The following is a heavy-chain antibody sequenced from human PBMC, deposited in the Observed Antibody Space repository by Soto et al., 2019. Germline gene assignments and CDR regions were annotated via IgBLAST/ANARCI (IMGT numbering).Heavy chain of an antibody. CDR2: ISAYNGNT. V-gene: IGHV1-18*04. CDR3: ARDLTTYYDFWSGPPDYGMDV. Sequence: ASVKVSCKASGYTFTSYGINWVRQAPGQGLEWMGWISAYNGNTNYAQKLQGRVTMTTDTSTSTAYMELRSLRSDDTAVYYCARDLTTYYDFWSGPPDYGMDVWGQGTTVTVSS. CDR1: GYTFTSYG. J-gene: IGHJ6*02. D-gene: IGHD3-3*01.